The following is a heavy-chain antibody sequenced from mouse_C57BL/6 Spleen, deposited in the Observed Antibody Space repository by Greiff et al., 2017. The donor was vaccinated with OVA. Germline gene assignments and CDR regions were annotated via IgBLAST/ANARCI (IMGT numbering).Heavy chain of an antibody. CDR2: IDPENGDT. CDR3: TTDGNYPWFAY. Sequence: VQLQQSGAELVRPGASVKLSCTASGFNIKDDYMHWVKQRPEQGLEWIGWIDPENGDTEYASKFQGKATITADTSSNTAYLQLSSLTSEDTAVYYCTTDGNYPWFAYWGQGTLVTVSA. CDR1: GFNIKDDY. D-gene: IGHD2-1*01. J-gene: IGHJ3*01. V-gene: IGHV14-4*01.